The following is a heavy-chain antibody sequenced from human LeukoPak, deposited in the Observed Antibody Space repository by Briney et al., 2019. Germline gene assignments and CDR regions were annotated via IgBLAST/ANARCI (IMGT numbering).Heavy chain of an antibody. CDR1: GGSISSGNYA. J-gene: IGHJ6*02. Sequence: SQTLSLTCAVSGGSISSGNYAWTWIRQPPGKGLEWIGYTYHSGSANYNPSLKSRVTISVDRSNNQVSLKLSSVTAADTAVYYCARAPENYYYGMDVWGQGTTVTVSS. V-gene: IGHV4-30-2*01. CDR3: ARAPENYYYGMDV. CDR2: TYHSGSA.